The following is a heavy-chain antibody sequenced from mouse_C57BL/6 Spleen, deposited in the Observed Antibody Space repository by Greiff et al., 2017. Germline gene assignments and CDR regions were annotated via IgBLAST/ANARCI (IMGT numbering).Heavy chain of an antibody. CDR2: ISNLAYSI. V-gene: IGHV5-15*01. CDR1: GFTFSDYG. D-gene: IGHD1-1*01. Sequence: EVKVVESGGGLVQPGGSLKLPCAASGFTFSDYGMAWVRQAPRKGPEWVAFISNLAYSIYYADTVTGRFTISRENAKNTLYLEMSSLRSEDTAMYYCARHDYYGSSYGMDYWGQGTSVTVSS. CDR3: ARHDYYGSSYGMDY. J-gene: IGHJ4*01.